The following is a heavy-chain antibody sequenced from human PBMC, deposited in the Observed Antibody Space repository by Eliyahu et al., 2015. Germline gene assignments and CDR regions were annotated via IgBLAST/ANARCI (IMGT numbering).Heavy chain of an antibody. Sequence: EVELGQSGAEVKKPGXSLKISCKGSGYSFSSYWIGWVRQMPGKGLXWMGIIYPGDSDTXXSPSFQGQVTISADKSISTAYLQWSSLKASDTAIYYCARRRWEPYDFDYWGLGTLVTVSS. J-gene: IGHJ4*02. V-gene: IGHV5-51*01. CDR3: ARRRWEPYDFDY. D-gene: IGHD1-26*01. CDR1: GYSFSSYW. CDR2: IYPGDSDT.